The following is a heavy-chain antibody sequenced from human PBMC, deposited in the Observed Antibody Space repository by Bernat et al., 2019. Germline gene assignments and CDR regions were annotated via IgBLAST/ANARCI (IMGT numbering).Heavy chain of an antibody. Sequence: QVQLVESGGGVVQPVRSLRLSCAASGCTFSSYAMHWVRQAPGKGLEWVAVISYDGSNKYYADSVKGRFTISRDNYCARSVQHKNMTTVTTRSFYYYYYMDVWGKGTTVTVSS. CDR2: ISYDGSNK. CDR3: YYMDV. D-gene: IGHD4-17*01. V-gene: IGHV3-30-3*01. CDR1: GCTFSSYA. J-gene: IGHJ6*03.